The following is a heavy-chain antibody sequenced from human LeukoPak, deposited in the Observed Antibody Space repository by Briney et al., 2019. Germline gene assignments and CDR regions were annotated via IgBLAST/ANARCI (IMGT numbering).Heavy chain of an antibody. V-gene: IGHV3-20*04. CDR2: INWSGGST. CDR1: GFSFDEHG. D-gene: IGHD2-2*01. CDR3: ARAPITSPFYFDY. J-gene: IGHJ4*02. Sequence: AGASLRLSCTASGFSFDEHGMSWGRHVPGKGLEWVSGINWSGGSTGYADPLRGRFTISRDNAKNSLYLQMDSLRAEDTALYYCARAPITSPFYFDYWGQGTLVTVSS.